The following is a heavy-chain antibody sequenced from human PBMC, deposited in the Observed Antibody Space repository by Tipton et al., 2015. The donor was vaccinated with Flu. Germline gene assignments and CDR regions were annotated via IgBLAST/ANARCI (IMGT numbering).Heavy chain of an antibody. Sequence: TLSLTCTVSGGSLSSTSHYWGWIRQPPGKGLEWIGQISRGGATYYNSSLQSRATISLDSSRNRFSLKVTSVTAADTATYYCARRDHSNYVSQPKNWFDLWGQGILVTVSS. J-gene: IGHJ5*02. D-gene: IGHD4-11*01. V-gene: IGHV4-39*07. CDR1: GGSLSSTSHY. CDR2: ISRGGAT. CDR3: ARRDHSNYVSQPKNWFDL.